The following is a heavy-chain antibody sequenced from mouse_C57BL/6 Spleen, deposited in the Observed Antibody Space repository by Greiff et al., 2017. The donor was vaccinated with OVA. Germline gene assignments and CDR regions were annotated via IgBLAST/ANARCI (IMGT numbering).Heavy chain of an antibody. Sequence: EVHLVESGPSLVRPSQTLSLTCTVTGFSINSDCYWIWIRQFPGNKLEYIGYTFYSGITYYNPSLESRTYITRDTSKNQFSLKLSSVTTEDTATYYCARSTVVATDYYAMDYWGQGTSVTVSS. CDR2: TFYSGIT. V-gene: IGHV3-3*01. D-gene: IGHD1-1*01. CDR3: ARSTVVATDYYAMDY. J-gene: IGHJ4*01. CDR1: GFSINSDCY.